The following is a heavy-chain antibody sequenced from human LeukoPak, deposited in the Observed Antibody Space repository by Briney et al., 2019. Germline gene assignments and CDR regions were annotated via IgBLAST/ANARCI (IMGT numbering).Heavy chain of an antibody. Sequence: SGGSLRLSCAASGFTFSSYAMHWVRQAPGKGLEWVAVISYDGSNKYYADSVKGRFTISRDNTMNSLYLQMSSLRAEDTAVYYCATDRGWRTSGYYLYYFEYWGQGTLVTYSS. D-gene: IGHD3-3*01. V-gene: IGHV3-30-3*01. J-gene: IGHJ4*02. CDR1: GFTFSSYA. CDR3: ATDRGWRTSGYYLYYFEY. CDR2: ISYDGSNK.